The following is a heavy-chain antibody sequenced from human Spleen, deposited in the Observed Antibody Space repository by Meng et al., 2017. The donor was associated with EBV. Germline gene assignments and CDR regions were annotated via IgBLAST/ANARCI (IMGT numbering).Heavy chain of an antibody. Sequence: QVPLQESGPELVKPSETLSLTCTVSGASVSSGSYHWNWIRQPPGKGLEWIGDIYYSGSTNYNPSLKSRVTISVDTSKNQFSLKLRSVTAADTAVYYCARDQSGLSGFGPWGQGTLVTVSS. CDR1: GASVSSGSYH. V-gene: IGHV4-61*01. CDR2: IYYSGST. J-gene: IGHJ5*02. CDR3: ARDQSGLSGFGP. D-gene: IGHD5-12*01.